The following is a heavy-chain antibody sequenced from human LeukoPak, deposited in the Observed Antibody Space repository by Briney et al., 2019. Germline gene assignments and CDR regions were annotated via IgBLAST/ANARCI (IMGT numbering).Heavy chain of an antibody. CDR2: IYYSGST. J-gene: IGHJ4*02. Sequence: SETLSLTCTVSGGSISSYYWSWIRQPPGKGLEWIGYIYYSGSTNYNPSLKSRVTISVDTSKSQFSLKLSSVTAADTAVYYCARGYSSSWFYFDYWGQGTLVTVSS. V-gene: IGHV4-59*01. D-gene: IGHD6-13*01. CDR1: GGSISSYY. CDR3: ARGYSSSWFYFDY.